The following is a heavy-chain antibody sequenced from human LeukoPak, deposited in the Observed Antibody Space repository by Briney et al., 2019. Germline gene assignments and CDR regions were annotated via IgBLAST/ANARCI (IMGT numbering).Heavy chain of an antibody. CDR2: IRSSGSPI. CDR1: GFTFSSYS. D-gene: IGHD6-19*01. J-gene: IGHJ4*02. Sequence: GGSLRLSCAASGFTFSSYSMNWVRQAPGKGLEWVSYIRSSGSPIYYADSVRGRFTISRDNAKNSLYLQMNSLRPEDTAVYYCAKDRSSSGWYYFDYWGQGTLVTVSS. CDR3: AKDRSSSGWYYFDY. V-gene: IGHV3-48*01.